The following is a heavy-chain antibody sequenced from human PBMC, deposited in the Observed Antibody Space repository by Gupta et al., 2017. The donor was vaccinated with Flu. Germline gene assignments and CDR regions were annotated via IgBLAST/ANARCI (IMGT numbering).Heavy chain of an antibody. CDR1: GDTFSSYT. V-gene: IGHV1-69*01. Sequence: QVQLVQSGAEVKKSGSSVKVSCKASGDTFSSYTFIWGRQAPGQGLEWMGGILPVMGATDYAREFQGRVSITANEPTNTVYMELSSLASEDTAVYFCVRLTPCGGDCYYFQYWGQGTLVTVSS. J-gene: IGHJ1*01. CDR2: ILPVMGAT. CDR3: VRLTPCGGDCYYFQY. D-gene: IGHD2-21*02.